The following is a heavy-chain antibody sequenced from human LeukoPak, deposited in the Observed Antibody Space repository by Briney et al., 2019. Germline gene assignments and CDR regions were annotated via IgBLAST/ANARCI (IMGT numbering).Heavy chain of an antibody. CDR1: GFTFSSYG. Sequence: QAGGSLRLSCAASGFTFSSYGMHWVRQAPGKGLEWVAVISYDGSNKYYADSVKGRFTISRDNSKNTLYLQMNSLRAEDTAVYYCAKANPAVGMDVWGQGTTVTVSS. CDR3: AKANPAVGMDV. J-gene: IGHJ6*02. CDR2: ISYDGSNK. V-gene: IGHV3-30*18.